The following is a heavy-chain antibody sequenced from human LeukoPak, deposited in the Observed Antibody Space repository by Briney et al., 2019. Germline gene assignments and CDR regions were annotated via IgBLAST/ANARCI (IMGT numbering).Heavy chain of an antibody. CDR3: ATPFDY. J-gene: IGHJ4*02. Sequence: GGSLRLSCAASGFTFSTYSMNWVRQAPGKGLEWVSYISGSSSTIYYADSVKGRFTISRDNAKNSLYLQMNSLRAEDTAVYCCATPFDYWGQGSLVTVSS. V-gene: IGHV3-48*01. CDR1: GFTFSTYS. CDR2: ISGSSSTI.